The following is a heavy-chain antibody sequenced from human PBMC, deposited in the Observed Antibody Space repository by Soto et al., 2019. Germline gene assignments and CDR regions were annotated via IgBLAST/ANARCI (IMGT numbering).Heavy chain of an antibody. CDR3: ARDRGSSWLNGRWFDP. J-gene: IGHJ5*02. CDR1: GGTFSSYA. CDR2: IIPIFGTA. V-gene: IGHV1-69*12. D-gene: IGHD6-13*01. Sequence: QVQLVQSGAEVKKPGSSVKVSCKATGGTFSSYAISWVRQAPGQGLEWMGGIIPIFGTANYARKFQGRVTVTAAESLSTAYRELSSLRSEDPAVYYCARDRGSSWLNGRWFDPWGQGTLVTVSS.